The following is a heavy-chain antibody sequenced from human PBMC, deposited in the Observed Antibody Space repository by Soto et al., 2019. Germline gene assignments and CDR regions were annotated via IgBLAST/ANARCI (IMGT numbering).Heavy chain of an antibody. CDR1: GGSIKSSDYH. Sequence: SETLSLTCTVSGGSIKSSDYHWCWPRPSPAKGLEWIGYIHNRGTSFYHPSLRGRVTVALNTNRQYFFLTTASVTAAATAVYFCVGEEKLAAPQHDYWGQGIPVTVSS. D-gene: IGHD1-1*01. CDR2: IHNRGTS. J-gene: IGHJ4*02. CDR3: VGEEKLAAPQHDY. V-gene: IGHV4-30-4*02.